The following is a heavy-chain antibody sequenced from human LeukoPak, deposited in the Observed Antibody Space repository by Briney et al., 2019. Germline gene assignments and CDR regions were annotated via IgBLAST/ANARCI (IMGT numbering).Heavy chain of an antibody. J-gene: IGHJ4*02. CDR1: GFSLSTRAVA. Sequence: ESGPPLVKPTQTLTLTCSFSGFSLSTRAVAVGWIRQPPGKALEWLALIYWDDDKRYNPSLENRLTITKDPSRNQVVLTITNMDPVDTATYYCAHRKYVDTWSCFDYWGQGALVTVSS. D-gene: IGHD2-8*02. V-gene: IGHV2-5*02. CDR2: IYWDDDK. CDR3: AHRKYVDTWSCFDY.